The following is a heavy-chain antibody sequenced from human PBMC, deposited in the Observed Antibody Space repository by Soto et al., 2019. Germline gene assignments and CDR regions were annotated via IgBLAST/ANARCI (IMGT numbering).Heavy chain of an antibody. D-gene: IGHD4-17*01. Sequence: ESGGGVVQPGGSLRLSCAVSGFTFSGYSMHWVRQAPGKGLEWVAVIWGEGSNEYYADSVKGRFTISRDTSKNTLYLQMSSLRADDTAFYYCVSDFGDYKFDYWGQGTLVTVSS. V-gene: IGHV3-33*01. J-gene: IGHJ4*02. CDR2: IWGEGSNE. CDR1: GFTFSGYS. CDR3: VSDFGDYKFDY.